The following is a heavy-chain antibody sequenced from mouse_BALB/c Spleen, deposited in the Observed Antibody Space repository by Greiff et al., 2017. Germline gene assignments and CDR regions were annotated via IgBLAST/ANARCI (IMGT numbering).Heavy chain of an antibody. CDR1: GFNIKDYY. V-gene: IGHV14-4*02. Sequence: EVQLQQSGAELVRSGASVKLSCTASGFNIKDYYMHWVKQRPEQGLEWIGWIDPENGDTEYAPKFQGKATMTADTSSNTAYLQLSSLTSEDTAVYCCNGGGNYEGVAYWGQGTLVTVSA. J-gene: IGHJ3*01. D-gene: IGHD2-1*01. CDR3: NGGGNYEGVAY. CDR2: IDPENGDT.